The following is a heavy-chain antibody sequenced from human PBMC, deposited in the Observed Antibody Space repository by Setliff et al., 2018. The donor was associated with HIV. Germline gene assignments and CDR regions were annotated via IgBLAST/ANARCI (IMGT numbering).Heavy chain of an antibody. V-gene: IGHV4-61*02. CDR3: ATYADRESNRFDP. CDR2: IYSTGSA. D-gene: IGHD3-10*01. Sequence: PSETLSLTCNVSGASISSGLYYWAWIRQPAGKGLEWIGRIYSTGSASYHPYLSSRVTISLDSSKNQFSLRLTSVTAADTAVYYCATYADRESNRFDPWGQGILVTVSS. J-gene: IGHJ5*02. CDR1: GASISSGLYY.